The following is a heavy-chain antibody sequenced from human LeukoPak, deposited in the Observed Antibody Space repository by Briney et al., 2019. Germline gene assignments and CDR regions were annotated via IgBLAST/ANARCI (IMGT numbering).Heavy chain of an antibody. D-gene: IGHD6-13*01. V-gene: IGHV3-21*01. J-gene: IGHJ5*02. CDR1: GFTFSSYS. Sequence: PGGSLRLSCAASGFTFSSYSMNWVRQAPGKGLEWVSSISSSSSYIYYADLVKGRFTISRDNAKNSLYLQMNSLRAEDTAVYYCATARGIHNWFDPWGQGTLVTVSS. CDR2: ISSSSSYI. CDR3: ATARGIHNWFDP.